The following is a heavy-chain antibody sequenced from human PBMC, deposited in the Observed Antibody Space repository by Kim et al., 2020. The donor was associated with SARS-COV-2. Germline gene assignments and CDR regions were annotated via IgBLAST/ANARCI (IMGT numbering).Heavy chain of an antibody. D-gene: IGHD3-10*01. CDR1: GFTFSSYS. CDR2: ISSSSSYI. J-gene: IGHJ4*02. Sequence: GGSLRLSCAASGFTFSSYSMNWVRQAPGKGLEWVSSISSSSSYIYYADSVKGRFTISRDNAKNSLYLQMNSLRAEDTAVYYCARDGAELLWFGELCFDYWGQGTLVTVSS. V-gene: IGHV3-21*01. CDR3: ARDGAELLWFGELCFDY.